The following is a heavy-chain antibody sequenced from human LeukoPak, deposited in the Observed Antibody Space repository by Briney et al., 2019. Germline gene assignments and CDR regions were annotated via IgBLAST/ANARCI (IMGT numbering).Heavy chain of an antibody. V-gene: IGHV4-59*08. Sequence: SETLSLTCTVSGGSISSYYWSWIRQPPGKGLEWIGYIYYSGSTYYNPSLKSRVTISVDTSKNQFSLKLSSVTAADTAVYYCASRFLEWFDAPYNFDYWGQGTLVTVSS. CDR1: GGSISSYY. CDR3: ASRFLEWFDAPYNFDY. CDR2: IYYSGST. D-gene: IGHD3-3*01. J-gene: IGHJ4*02.